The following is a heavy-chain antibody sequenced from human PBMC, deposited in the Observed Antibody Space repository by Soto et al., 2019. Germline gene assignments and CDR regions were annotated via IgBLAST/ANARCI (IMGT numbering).Heavy chain of an antibody. V-gene: IGHV5-10-1*01. CDR2: IDPSDSYT. J-gene: IGHJ6*02. CDR3: ARHSARIRGISYYYGMDV. D-gene: IGHD3-10*01. CDR1: GYSFTSYW. Sequence: GESLKISCKGSGYSFTSYWISWVRQMPGKGLEWMGRIDPSDSYTNYSPSFQGHVTISADKSISTAYLQWSSLKASDTAMYYCARHSARIRGISYYYGMDVWGQGTTVTVSS.